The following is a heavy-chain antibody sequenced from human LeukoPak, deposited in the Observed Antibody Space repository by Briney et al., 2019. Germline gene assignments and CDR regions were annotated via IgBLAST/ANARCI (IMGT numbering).Heavy chain of an antibody. CDR2: ISYDGSNK. CDR1: GFTFSSYG. J-gene: IGHJ6*02. D-gene: IGHD3-3*01. Sequence: GGSLRLSCAASGFTFSSYGMHWVRQAPGKGLEWVAVISYDGSNKYYADSVKGRFTISRDNSKNTLYLQMNSLRAEDTAVYYCARDSTYYDFWSGYLPLYYYGMDVWGQGTTVTVSS. V-gene: IGHV3-30*19. CDR3: ARDSTYYDFWSGYLPLYYYGMDV.